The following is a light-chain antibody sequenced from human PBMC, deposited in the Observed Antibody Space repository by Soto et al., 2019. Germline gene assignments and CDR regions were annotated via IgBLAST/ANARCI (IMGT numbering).Light chain of an antibody. J-gene: IGKJ2*01. CDR1: QAISNY. CDR3: QQYDNLPYT. Sequence: DIQMTQSPSSLSASVGDRVTITCQASQAISNYLNWYQQKPGKAPKLLIYDASDLETGVPSRFSGGGSGTDFTFTISSLQPEDIATYYCQQYDNLPYTFGQGTNLEIK. CDR2: DAS. V-gene: IGKV1-33*01.